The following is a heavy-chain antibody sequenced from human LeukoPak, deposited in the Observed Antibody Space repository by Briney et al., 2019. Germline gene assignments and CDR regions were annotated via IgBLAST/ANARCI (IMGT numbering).Heavy chain of an antibody. CDR1: GYTFTSYG. D-gene: IGHD3-3*01. V-gene: IGHV1-18*01. CDR3: AREGLLEWLLSTYYYYGMDV. J-gene: IGHJ6*02. CDR2: ISAYNGNT. Sequence: ASVKVSCKASGYTFTSYGISWVRQAPGQGLEWMAWISAYNGNTNYAQKLQGRVTMTTDTSTSTAYMELRSLRSDDTAVYYCAREGLLEWLLSTYYYYGMDVWGQGTTVTVSS.